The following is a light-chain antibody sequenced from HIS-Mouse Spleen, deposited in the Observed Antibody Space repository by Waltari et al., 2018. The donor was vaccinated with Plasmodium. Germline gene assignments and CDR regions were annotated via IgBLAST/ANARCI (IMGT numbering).Light chain of an antibody. J-gene: IGLJ2*01. V-gene: IGLV2-23*03. CDR3: CSYAGSSTFVV. CDR2: EGS. CDR1: GSDCGCCNL. Sequence: QSALTQPASVSWSPGRSITISCPGTGSDCGCCNLVSWYQQHQGKAPKLIIYEGSKRPSGVSNRFSGSKSGNTASLTISGLQAEDEADYYCCSYAGSSTFVVFGGGTKLTVL.